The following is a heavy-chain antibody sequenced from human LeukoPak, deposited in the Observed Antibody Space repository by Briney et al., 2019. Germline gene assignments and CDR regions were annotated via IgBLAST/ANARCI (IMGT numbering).Heavy chain of an antibody. CDR2: IFGNGGSA. J-gene: IGHJ6*02. CDR3: AKETSKESYGPDHGMDV. Sequence: GGSLRLSCTASGFTFSNYAMSWVRQAPGKGLEWVASIFGNGGSAYYADSVKGRFTISRDSSKNTLYLQMNSLRAEDTALYFCAKETSKESYGPDHGMDVWGQGTTVTVSS. CDR1: GFTFSNYA. D-gene: IGHD3-16*01. V-gene: IGHV3-23*01.